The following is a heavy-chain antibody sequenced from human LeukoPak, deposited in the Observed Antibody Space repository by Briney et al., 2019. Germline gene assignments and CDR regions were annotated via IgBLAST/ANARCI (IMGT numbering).Heavy chain of an antibody. CDR3: ARASWISTADAVW. CDR2: ISGSNT. V-gene: IGHV3-23*01. Sequence: GGSLRLSCTASGFTISSDALAWVRQAPGKGLEYVSGISGSNTYYADSVKGRFTLSRDDSRNTVYLQLNNLRVEDTAIYYCARASWISTADAVWWGQGTQVTVSS. CDR1: GFTISSDA. J-gene: IGHJ4*02. D-gene: IGHD2-2*03.